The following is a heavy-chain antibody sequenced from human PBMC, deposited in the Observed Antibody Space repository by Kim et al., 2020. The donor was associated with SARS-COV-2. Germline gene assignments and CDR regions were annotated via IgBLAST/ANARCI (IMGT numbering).Heavy chain of an antibody. CDR2: ISKDGRNE. Sequence: GGSLRLYCAASGFTFSTYAMHWVRQLPGEGLEWVAVISKDGRNEYYADSVKGRFTISRDNSKNTLFLQMNSLRPEETAVYYCAKGVWTSGPACAYDCYLDYWGQGTLVTVSS. J-gene: IGHJ4*02. V-gene: IGHV3-30*18. CDR1: GFTFSTYA. D-gene: IGHD3-16*01. CDR3: AKGVWTSGPACAYDCYLDY.